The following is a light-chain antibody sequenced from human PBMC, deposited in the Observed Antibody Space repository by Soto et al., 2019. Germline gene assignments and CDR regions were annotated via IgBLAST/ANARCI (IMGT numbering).Light chain of an antibody. J-gene: IGKJ1*01. V-gene: IGKV3-20*01. CDR2: DAS. CDR3: QQYGSSPT. Sequence: EIELTQSPGTLSLSLGERATLSCSASQSVNSSYVAWYQQKPSQAHRLLIDDASNGATGIPARFSGSGSGTEFTLTISSLQSEDFAVYYCQQYGSSPTFGQGTKVDIK. CDR1: QSVNSSY.